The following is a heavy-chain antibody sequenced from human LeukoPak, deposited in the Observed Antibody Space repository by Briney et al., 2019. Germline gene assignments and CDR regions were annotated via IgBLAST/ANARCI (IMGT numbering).Heavy chain of an antibody. Sequence: GASVKVSCKASGGIFSSYTISGVRQAPGQGLEWMGRIIPLLGIANYAQKFQGRVTIIADKSTSTAYMELSSLRSEDTAVYYCARDDADSAYADGDYWGQGTLVTVSS. CDR2: IIPLLGIA. J-gene: IGHJ4*02. CDR3: ARDDADSAYADGDY. D-gene: IGHD5-12*01. CDR1: GGIFSSYT. V-gene: IGHV1-69*04.